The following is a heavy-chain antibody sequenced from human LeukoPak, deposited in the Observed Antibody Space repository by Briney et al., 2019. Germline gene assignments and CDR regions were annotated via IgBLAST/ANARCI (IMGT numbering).Heavy chain of an antibody. J-gene: IGHJ4*02. CDR2: MSPNSGDT. D-gene: IGHD1-1*01. CDR1: GYTFTNLD. Sequence: ASVRVSSTTSGYTFTNLDINWLRQAPGQGLEWMGWMSPNSGDTGYAQKFQGRVSMTRDTSISTAYMELSSLRSEDTAVYYCASNPPNTGDFYYWGLGSLVTVSS. V-gene: IGHV1-8*01. CDR3: ASNPPNTGDFYY.